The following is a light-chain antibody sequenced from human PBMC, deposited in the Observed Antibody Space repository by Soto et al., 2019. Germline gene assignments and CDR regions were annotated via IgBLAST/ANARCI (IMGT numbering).Light chain of an antibody. Sequence: EIVMTQSPVTLSVSAGETATLSCRASQSVSSDLAWYHQKAGQAPRLLIYGASTRATGIPARFSGSGSGTEFTLTISSLQSEDFAVYYCQQYNNWRWTFGQGTKVDIK. CDR1: QSVSSD. CDR3: QQYNNWRWT. J-gene: IGKJ1*01. V-gene: IGKV3-15*01. CDR2: GAS.